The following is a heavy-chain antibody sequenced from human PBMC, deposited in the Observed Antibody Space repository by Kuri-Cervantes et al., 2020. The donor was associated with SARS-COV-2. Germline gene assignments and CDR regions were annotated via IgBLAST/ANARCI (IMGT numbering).Heavy chain of an antibody. D-gene: IGHD6-19*01. J-gene: IGHJ1*01. CDR3: TREGHSSGWDAEYFPH. Sequence: SVKVSCKASGGTFSNYGTIWVRQAPGQGLEWMGGIIPSFGTTKYARKFQGRVTITADESTSTAYMELSSLRYEDTAVYYCTREGHSSGWDAEYFPHWGQGTLVTVSS. CDR2: IIPSFGTT. CDR1: GGTFSNYG. V-gene: IGHV1-69*13.